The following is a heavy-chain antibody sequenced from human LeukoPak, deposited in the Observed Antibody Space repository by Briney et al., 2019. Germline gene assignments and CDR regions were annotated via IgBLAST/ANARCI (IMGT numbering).Heavy chain of an antibody. V-gene: IGHV4-61*02. CDR2: IYTSGST. CDR3: ARASPVPAAIQESSYYYYYMDV. D-gene: IGHD2-2*02. CDR1: GGSISSGSYY. Sequence: SSETLSLTCTVSGGSISSGSYYWSWIRQPAGKGLEWIGRIYTSGSTNHNPSLKSRVTISVDTSKNQFSLKLSSVTAADTAVYYCARASPVPAAIQESSYYYYYMDVWGKGTTVTVSS. J-gene: IGHJ6*03.